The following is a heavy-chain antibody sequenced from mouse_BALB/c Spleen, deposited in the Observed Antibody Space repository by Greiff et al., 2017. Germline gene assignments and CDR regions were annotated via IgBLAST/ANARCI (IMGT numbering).Heavy chain of an antibody. CDR1: GYTFSSYW. V-gene: IGHV1-9*01. Sequence: QVQLQQSGAELMKPGASVKISCKATGYTFSSYWIEWVKQRPGHGLEWIGEILPGSGSTNYNEKFKGKATFTADTSSNTAYMQLSSLTSEDSAVYYCARDLRSYYAMDYWGQGTSVTVSS. CDR2: ILPGSGST. J-gene: IGHJ4*01. D-gene: IGHD1-1*01. CDR3: ARDLRSYYAMDY.